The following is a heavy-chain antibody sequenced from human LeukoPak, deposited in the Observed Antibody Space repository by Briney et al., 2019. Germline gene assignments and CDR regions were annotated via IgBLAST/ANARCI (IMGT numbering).Heavy chain of an antibody. Sequence: SETLSLTCTVSGGSISSGSYYWSWIRQPAGKGLEWIGRIYTRGSTNYNPSLKSRVTISVDTSKNQFSLKLSSVTAADTAVYYCARVADSWGFDYWGQGTLVTVSS. CDR3: ARVADSWGFDY. D-gene: IGHD3-16*01. CDR1: GGSISSGSYY. V-gene: IGHV4-61*02. CDR2: IYTRGST. J-gene: IGHJ4*02.